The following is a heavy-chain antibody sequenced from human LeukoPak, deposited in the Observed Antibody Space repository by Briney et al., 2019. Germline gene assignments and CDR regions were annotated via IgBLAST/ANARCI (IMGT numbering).Heavy chain of an antibody. V-gene: IGHV4-59*02. CDR3: ASSGSYGY. Sequence: SETLSLTCTVSGGSVSDYYWSWIRQSPGKGLEWIGYIYYTGSTSYNPSLRSRVTMSADTSKNQFSLKLSSVTAADTAVYYCASSGSYGYWGQGTLVTVSS. J-gene: IGHJ4*02. D-gene: IGHD1-26*01. CDR2: IYYTGST. CDR1: GGSVSDYY.